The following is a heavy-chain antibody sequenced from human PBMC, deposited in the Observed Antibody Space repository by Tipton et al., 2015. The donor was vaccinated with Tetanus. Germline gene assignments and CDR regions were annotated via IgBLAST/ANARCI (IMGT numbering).Heavy chain of an antibody. CDR1: GGSVRSGSYS. V-gene: IGHV4-61*01. J-gene: IGHJ3*02. CDR3: ARRGDYVFYYESSGYLWGAAFDI. CDR2: VSYSGRT. Sequence: TLSLTCTVSGGSVRSGSYSWNWIRQPPGKGLEWLAYVSYSGRTNSNYDLKSRITISRDTSKNQFSLKLTSVTAADTAVYYCARRGDYVFYYESSGYLWGAAFDIWGQGTMVSVSA. D-gene: IGHD3-22*01.